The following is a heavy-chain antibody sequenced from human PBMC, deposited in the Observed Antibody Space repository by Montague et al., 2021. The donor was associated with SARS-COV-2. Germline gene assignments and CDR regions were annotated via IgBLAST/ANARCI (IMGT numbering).Heavy chain of an antibody. CDR1: GSSVRSYY. CDR2: MYYSGST. CDR3: ARVARYCTNGVCKTYYYYGLDV. V-gene: IGHV4-59*02. D-gene: IGHD2-8*01. J-gene: IGHJ6*02. Sequence: SETLSLTCIVSGSSVRSYYWSWIRQSPGKGLEWIGYMYYSGSTNYNPSLKSRVTMSIDRSKNQFSLKLRSVTAADTAVYYCARVARYCTNGVCKTYYYYGLDVWGQGTTVTVSS.